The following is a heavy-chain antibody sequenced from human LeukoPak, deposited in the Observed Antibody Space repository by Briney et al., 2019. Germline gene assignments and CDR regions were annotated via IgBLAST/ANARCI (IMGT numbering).Heavy chain of an antibody. V-gene: IGHV5-51*01. CDR3: ATLRAAAAGTRDAFDI. Sequence: GESLKISCKGSGYSFTSYWIGWVRQMPGKGLEWMGIIYPGDSDTRYSPSFQGQVTISADKSISTAYLQWSSLKASDTAMYYCATLRAAAAGTRDAFDIWGQGTMVTVSS. D-gene: IGHD6-13*01. CDR1: GYSFTSYW. CDR2: IYPGDSDT. J-gene: IGHJ3*02.